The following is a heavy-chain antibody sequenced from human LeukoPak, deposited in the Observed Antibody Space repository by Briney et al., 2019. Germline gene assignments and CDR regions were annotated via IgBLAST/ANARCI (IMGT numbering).Heavy chain of an antibody. CDR2: IHTSGST. CDR1: GASISSTSYC. CDR3: ARGSADY. J-gene: IGHJ4*02. Sequence: PSQTLSLTCTVSGASISSTSYCWGWIRQPAGKGLEWIGHIHTSGSTNYNPSLKSRVTISVDTSKNQFSLKLSSVTAADTAVYYCARGSADYWGQGTLVTVSS. V-gene: IGHV4-61*09.